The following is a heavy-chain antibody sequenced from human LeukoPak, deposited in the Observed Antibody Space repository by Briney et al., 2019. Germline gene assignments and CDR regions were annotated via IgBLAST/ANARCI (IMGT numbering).Heavy chain of an antibody. D-gene: IGHD5-24*01. CDR2: IYSGGTT. CDR3: ARVHREMATRGGFDY. V-gene: IGHV3-53*01. Sequence: PGGSLRLSCAASGFTVSSNDMSWVRQAPGKGLEWVSVIYSGGTTYYADSVKGRFTISRDNAKNSLYLQMNSLRAEDTAVYYCARVHREMATRGGFDYWGQGTLVTVSS. J-gene: IGHJ4*02. CDR1: GFTVSSND.